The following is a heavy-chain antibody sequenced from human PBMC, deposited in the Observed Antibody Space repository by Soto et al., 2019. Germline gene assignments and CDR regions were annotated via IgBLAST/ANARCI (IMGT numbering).Heavy chain of an antibody. V-gene: IGHV4-34*01. Sequence: SETLSLTCAVSGESFSGYIWTWIRQTPGKGLQWIGQINHSGSASYNPSLKSRVTISVDTSKNQFSLKLSSVTAADTAVYYCASMRLSIAVAAPGNWFDPWGQGTLVTVSS. CDR1: GESFSGYI. J-gene: IGHJ5*02. D-gene: IGHD6-19*01. CDR2: INHSGSA. CDR3: ASMRLSIAVAAPGNWFDP.